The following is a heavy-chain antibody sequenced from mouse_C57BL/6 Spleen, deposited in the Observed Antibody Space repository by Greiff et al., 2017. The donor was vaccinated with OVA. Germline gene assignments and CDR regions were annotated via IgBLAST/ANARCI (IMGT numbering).Heavy chain of an antibody. J-gene: IGHJ4*01. V-gene: IGHV1-19*01. CDR3: ARGGDYYGSSEDYYAMDY. D-gene: IGHD1-1*01. CDR2: INPYNGGT. Sequence: VQLKQSGPVLVKPGASVKMSCKASGYTFTDYYMNWVKQSHGKSLEWIGVINPYNGGTSYNQKFKGKATLTVDKSSSTAYMELNSLTSEDSAVYYCARGGDYYGSSEDYYAMDYWGQGTSVTVSS. CDR1: GYTFTDYY.